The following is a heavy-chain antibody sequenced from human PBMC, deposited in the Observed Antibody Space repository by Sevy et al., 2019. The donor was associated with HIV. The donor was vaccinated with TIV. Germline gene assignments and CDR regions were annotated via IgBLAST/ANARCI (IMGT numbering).Heavy chain of an antibody. Sequence: GESLKISCAASGFTFSSYSMNWVRQAPGKGLEWVSSISSSSSYIYYADSVKGRFTISRDNAKNSLYLQMNSLRAEDTAVYYCASYYDFWSGYYSYWGQGTLVTVSS. V-gene: IGHV3-21*01. CDR3: ASYYDFWSGYYSY. D-gene: IGHD3-3*01. J-gene: IGHJ4*02. CDR1: GFTFSSYS. CDR2: ISSSSSYI.